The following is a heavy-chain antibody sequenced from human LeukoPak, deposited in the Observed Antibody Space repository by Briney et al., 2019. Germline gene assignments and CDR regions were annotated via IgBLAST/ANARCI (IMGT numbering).Heavy chain of an antibody. V-gene: IGHV3-21*01. D-gene: IGHD3-9*01. CDR2: ISSSGSNI. Sequence: KTGGSLRLSCAASGFTFSSYSMNWVRQAPGKGLEWVSSISSSGSNIYYADSVKGRFTISRDNAKNSLYLQMNSLRAEDTAVYYCASLNYDILTGHPFDYWGQGTLVTVSS. CDR1: GFTFSSYS. J-gene: IGHJ4*02. CDR3: ASLNYDILTGHPFDY.